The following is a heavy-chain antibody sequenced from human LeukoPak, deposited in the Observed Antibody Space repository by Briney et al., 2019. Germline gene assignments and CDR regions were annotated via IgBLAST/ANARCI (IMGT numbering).Heavy chain of an antibody. CDR1: GDTVSNKRSA. CDR2: TYYRSKWYN. J-gene: IGHJ4*02. D-gene: IGHD1-14*01. Sequence: SQTLSLTCAISGDTVSNKRSAWNWVRQSPSRGLEWLGRTYYRSKWYNDYAVSVKSRITINPDTSKNQFSLQLNSVSPEDTAVYYCARVNSWTEEPDTGFDYWGQGILVTVSS. CDR3: ARVNSWTEEPDTGFDY. V-gene: IGHV6-1*01.